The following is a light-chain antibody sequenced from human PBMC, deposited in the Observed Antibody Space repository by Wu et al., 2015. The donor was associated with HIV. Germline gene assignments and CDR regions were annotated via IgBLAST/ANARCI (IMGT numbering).Light chain of an antibody. CDR3: QQYNDWPPYS. Sequence: EIVLTQSPATLSLSPGERATLSCRASQSVGGDLAWYQQKPGQAPRLLIYDASTRAPGVPARFSGSGSGTEFTLTISSLQSEDLADYYCQQYNDWPPYSFGQGTKLEI. J-gene: IGKJ2*03. CDR1: QSVGGD. CDR2: DAS. V-gene: IGKV3-15*01.